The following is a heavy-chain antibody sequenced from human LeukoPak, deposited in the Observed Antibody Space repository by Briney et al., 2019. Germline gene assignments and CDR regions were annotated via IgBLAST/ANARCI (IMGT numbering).Heavy chain of an antibody. CDR3: ARVIMAVAGYYFDY. V-gene: IGHV4-30-4*08. CDR1: GGSISSGDYY. Sequence: SETLSLTCTVSGGSISSGDYYWSWIRQPPGKGLELIGYIYYSGSTYYNPSLKSRVTISVDTSKNQFSLKLSSVTAADTAVDYCARVIMAVAGYYFDYWVQGTLVTVSP. J-gene: IGHJ4*02. D-gene: IGHD6-19*01. CDR2: IYYSGST.